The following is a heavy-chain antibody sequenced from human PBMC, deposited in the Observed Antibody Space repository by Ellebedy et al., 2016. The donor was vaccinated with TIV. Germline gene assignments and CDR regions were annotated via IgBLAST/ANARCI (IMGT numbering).Heavy chain of an antibody. CDR2: IIPIFGTA. CDR3: ATGKVTAIDY. J-gene: IGHJ4*02. Sequence: AASVKVSCKASGGTFSSYAISWVRQAPGQGLEWMGGIIPIFGTANYAQKFQGRVTITADESTSTAYMELSSLRSEDTAVYYCATGKVTAIDYWGQGTLVTVSS. CDR1: GGTFSSYA. V-gene: IGHV1-69*13. D-gene: IGHD2-21*02.